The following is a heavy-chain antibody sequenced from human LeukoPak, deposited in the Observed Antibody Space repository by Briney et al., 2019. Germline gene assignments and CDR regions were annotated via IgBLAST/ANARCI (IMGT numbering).Heavy chain of an antibody. Sequence: SETLSPTCTVSGGSISSYYWSWIRQPAGKGLEWIGRIYTSGSTNYNPSLKSRVTMSVDTSKNQFSLKLSSVTAADTAVYYCARESIVLAYPYYYYMDVWGKGTTVTVSS. V-gene: IGHV4-4*07. J-gene: IGHJ6*03. CDR3: ARESIVLAYPYYYYMDV. D-gene: IGHD2-8*02. CDR1: GGSISSYY. CDR2: IYTSGST.